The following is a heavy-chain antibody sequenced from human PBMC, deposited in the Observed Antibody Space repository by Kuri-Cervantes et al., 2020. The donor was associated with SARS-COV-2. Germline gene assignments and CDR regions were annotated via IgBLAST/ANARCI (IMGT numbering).Heavy chain of an antibody. D-gene: IGHD3-9*01. CDR2: ISGNSVWI. J-gene: IGHJ4*02. CDR1: GFALSSHS. CDR3: GPFSRYAYDFDK. Sequence: GGSLRLSCAASGFALSSHSMTWLRQAPGRELEWVSAISGNSVWIYYADSVKGRFTISRDNSKNIVYLQMNSLGADDTAVYYCGPFSRYAYDFDKWGQGILVNVSS. V-gene: IGHV3-23*01.